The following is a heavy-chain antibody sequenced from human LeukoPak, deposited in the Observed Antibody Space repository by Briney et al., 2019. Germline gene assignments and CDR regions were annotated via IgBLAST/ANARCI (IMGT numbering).Heavy chain of an antibody. D-gene: IGHD6-19*01. CDR1: GASISNSSHY. CDR3: ARVVAVAGTFPDS. J-gene: IGHJ4*02. Sequence: SETLSLTCIVSGASISNSSHYWGWIRQPPGKGLEWIGNIYYTGTTYYAPSLKSRITISIDTSKSQFSLKVSSVTAADTAVYYCARVVAVAGTFPDSWGQGTLVTVSS. V-gene: IGHV4-39*07. CDR2: IYYTGTT.